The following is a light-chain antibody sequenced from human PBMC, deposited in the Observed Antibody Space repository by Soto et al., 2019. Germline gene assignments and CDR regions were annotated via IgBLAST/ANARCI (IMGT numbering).Light chain of an antibody. CDR3: QQYGSSVTWT. J-gene: IGKJ1*01. Sequence: GLTQSPGTVSLSPGERATLSCRASQSVTSNYLAWYQQKPGQAPRLLFYAAFNRATGIPDRFSGIGSGTDFTLRISRLEPEDCAVYSCQQYGSSVTWTFGQGNKVEIK. CDR1: QSVTSNY. V-gene: IGKV3-20*01. CDR2: AAF.